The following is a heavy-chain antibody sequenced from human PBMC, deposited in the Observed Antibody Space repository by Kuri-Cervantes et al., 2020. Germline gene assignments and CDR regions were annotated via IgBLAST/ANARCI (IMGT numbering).Heavy chain of an antibody. CDR3: ARYGSGSYYNGLDDAFDI. D-gene: IGHD3-10*01. J-gene: IGHJ3*02. Sequence: SETLSLTCTVSGGSISSGGYSWSWTRQPPGKGLEWIGYIYHSGSTYYNPSLKSRVTISVDRSKNQFSLKLSSVTAADTAVYYCARYGSGSYYNGLDDAFDIWGQGTMVTVSS. CDR2: IYHSGST. CDR1: GGSISSGGYS. V-gene: IGHV4-30-2*01.